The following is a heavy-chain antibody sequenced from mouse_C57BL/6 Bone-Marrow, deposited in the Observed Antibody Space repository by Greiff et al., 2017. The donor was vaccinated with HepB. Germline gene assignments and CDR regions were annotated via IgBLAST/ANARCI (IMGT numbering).Heavy chain of an antibody. V-gene: IGHV2-2*01. J-gene: IGHJ4*01. Sequence: VQRVESGPGLVQPSQSLSITCTVSGFSLTSYGVHWVRQSPGKGLEWLGVIWSGGSTDYNAAFISRLSISKDNSKSQVFFKMNSLQADDTAIYYCAPHYYGSSLYAMDYWGQGTSVTVSS. CDR3: APHYYGSSLYAMDY. CDR1: GFSLTSYG. D-gene: IGHD1-1*01. CDR2: IWSGGST.